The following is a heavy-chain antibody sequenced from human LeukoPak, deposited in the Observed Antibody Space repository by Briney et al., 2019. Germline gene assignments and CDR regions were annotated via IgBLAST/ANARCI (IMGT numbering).Heavy chain of an antibody. D-gene: IGHD6-13*01. CDR1: GFSLSTSGVG. CDR2: IYWDDDK. Sequence: SGPTLVKPTQTLTLTCTFSGFSLSTSGVGVGWIRQPPGKALEWLALIYWDDDKRYSPSLKSRLTITKDTSRNQVVLTMTNMDPVDTATYYCAQVHIAAAGTSWFDPWGQGTLVTVSS. V-gene: IGHV2-5*02. CDR3: AQVHIAAAGTSWFDP. J-gene: IGHJ5*02.